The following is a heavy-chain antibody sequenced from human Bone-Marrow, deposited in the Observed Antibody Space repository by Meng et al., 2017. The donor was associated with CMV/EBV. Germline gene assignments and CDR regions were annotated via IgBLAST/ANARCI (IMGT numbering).Heavy chain of an antibody. Sequence: LSLTCAASGFTVSSNYMSWVRQAPGKGLEWVSVIYSGGSTYYADSVKGRFTISRDNSKNTLYLQMNSLRAEDTAVYYCARGAPRKYYYYGMAVWGQGTTVTVAS. CDR3: ARGAPRKYYYYGMAV. CDR1: GFTVSSNY. J-gene: IGHJ6*02. V-gene: IGHV3-53*01. CDR2: IYSGGST. D-gene: IGHD1-14*01.